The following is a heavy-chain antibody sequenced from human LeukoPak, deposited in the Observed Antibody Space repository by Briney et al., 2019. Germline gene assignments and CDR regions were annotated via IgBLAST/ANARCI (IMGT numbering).Heavy chain of an antibody. CDR3: ARDDCSSTSCHYYGMDV. V-gene: IGHV1-18*01. Sequence: ASVKVSCKASGYTFTSYGISWVRQAPGQGLEWMGWISAYNGNTNYAQKLQGRVTMTTDTSTSTAYMELRSLRSDDTAVYYCARDDCSSTSCHYYGMDVWGQGTTVTVSS. CDR1: GYTFTSYG. CDR2: ISAYNGNT. D-gene: IGHD2-2*01. J-gene: IGHJ6*02.